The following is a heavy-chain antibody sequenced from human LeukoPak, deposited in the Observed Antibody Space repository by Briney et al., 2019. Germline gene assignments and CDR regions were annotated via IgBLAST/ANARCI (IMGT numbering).Heavy chain of an antibody. D-gene: IGHD1-26*01. CDR1: GYTLTELS. Sequence: ASVKVSCKVSGYTLTELSMHWVRQAPGKGLEWMGGFDPEDGETNYAQKFQGRVTITTDESTSTAYMELSSLRSEDTAVYYCASGARALDYWGQGTLVTVSS. CDR3: ASGARALDY. J-gene: IGHJ4*02. CDR2: FDPEDGET. V-gene: IGHV1-24*01.